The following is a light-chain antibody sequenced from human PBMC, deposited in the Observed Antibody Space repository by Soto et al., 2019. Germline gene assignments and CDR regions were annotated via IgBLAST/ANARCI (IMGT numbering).Light chain of an antibody. J-gene: IGLJ1*01. Sequence: QSVLTQPASVSGSPGQSITISCTGTTSDVGGYNYVSWYQQHPDKAPKLIIYEVSSRPSGVSNRFSGSKSGNTASLTISGLQTEDEADYYCQSYDSSLSSRGVFGTGTKVTVL. CDR1: TSDVGGYNY. CDR3: QSYDSSLSSRGV. CDR2: EVS. V-gene: IGLV2-14*01.